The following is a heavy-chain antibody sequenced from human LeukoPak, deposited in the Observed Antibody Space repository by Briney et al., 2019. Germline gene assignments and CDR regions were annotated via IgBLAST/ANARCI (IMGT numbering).Heavy chain of an antibody. D-gene: IGHD1-1*01. CDR3: ARDPGPYGDYMDV. CDR2: RSYDGSNK. CDR1: GFTFSSYV. V-gene: IGHV3-30*04. J-gene: IGHJ6*03. Sequence: GGSLRLSCAASGFTFSSYVMHWVRQAPGKGLEWVAVRSYDGSNKYYADSVKGRFTISRDNSKNTLYLQMNSLRVEDTAVYYCARDPGPYGDYMDVWAKGTTVTVSS.